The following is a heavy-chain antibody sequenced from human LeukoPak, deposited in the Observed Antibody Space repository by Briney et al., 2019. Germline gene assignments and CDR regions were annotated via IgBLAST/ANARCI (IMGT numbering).Heavy chain of an antibody. CDR1: GFTFSTYA. Sequence: PGGSLRLSCAASGFTFSTYAMNWVRQAPGKGVEWVSYISSSGSTIYYADSVKGRFTISRDNAKNSLYLQMNSLRAEDTAVYYCAREDLYGTDYWGQGTLVTVSS. CDR2: ISSSGSTI. V-gene: IGHV3-48*03. CDR3: AREDLYGTDY. D-gene: IGHD2-8*01. J-gene: IGHJ4*02.